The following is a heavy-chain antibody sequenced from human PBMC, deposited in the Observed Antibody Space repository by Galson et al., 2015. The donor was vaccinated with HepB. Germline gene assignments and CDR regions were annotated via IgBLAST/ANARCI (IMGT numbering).Heavy chain of an antibody. CDR1: GYTFTSYG. CDR2: ISAYNGNT. Sequence: SVKVSCKASGYTFTSYGISWVRQAPGQGLEWMGWISAYNGNTNYTQKLQGRVTMTTDTSTSTAYMELRSLRSDDTAVYYCARDTSPGIELWGRYWGQGTLVTVSS. CDR3: ARDTSPGIELWGRY. J-gene: IGHJ4*02. D-gene: IGHD5-18*01. V-gene: IGHV1-18*01.